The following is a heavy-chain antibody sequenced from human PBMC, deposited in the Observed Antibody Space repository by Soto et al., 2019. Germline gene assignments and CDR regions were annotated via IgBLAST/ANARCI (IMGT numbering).Heavy chain of an antibody. CDR3: LTGSHKVLTGPDGYCMDV. V-gene: IGHV3-23*01. Sequence: PAWSLRISCAASGDPASGGPFSGSALRWVRPAPGKGLEWVSFISSNGGYTYYADSVKGRFTISRDNSKKMLFLQMSNLRADDTGIYYCLTGSHKVLTGPDGYCMDVLGTGTTVTGSS. CDR1: GDPASGGPFSGSA. CDR2: ISSNGGYT. J-gene: IGHJ6*04. D-gene: IGHD3-9*01.